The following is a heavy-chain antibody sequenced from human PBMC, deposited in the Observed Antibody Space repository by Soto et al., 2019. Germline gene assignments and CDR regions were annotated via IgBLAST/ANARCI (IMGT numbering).Heavy chain of an antibody. J-gene: IGHJ6*03. D-gene: IGHD3-16*01. Sequence: SETLSLTCTVSGGSISSYYWSWIRQPPGKGLEWIGYIYYSGSTNYNPSLKSRVTISVDTSKNQFSLKLSSVTAADTAVYYCARHRGNILGYYYMDVWGKGTTVTVSS. V-gene: IGHV4-59*08. CDR2: IYYSGST. CDR1: GGSISSYY. CDR3: ARHRGNILGYYYMDV.